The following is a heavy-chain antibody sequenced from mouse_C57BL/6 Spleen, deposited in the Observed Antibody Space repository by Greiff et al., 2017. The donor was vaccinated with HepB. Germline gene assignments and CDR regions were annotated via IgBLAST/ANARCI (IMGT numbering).Heavy chain of an antibody. CDR1: GFTFSSYA. J-gene: IGHJ3*01. CDR2: ISDGGSYT. D-gene: IGHD2-5*01. CDR3: ARDWDSNYFAWFAY. Sequence: EVQGVESGGGLVKPGGSLKLSCAASGFTFSSYAMSWVRQTPEKRLEWVATISDGGSYTYYPDNVKGRFTISRDNAKNNLYLQMSHLKSEDTAMYYCARDWDSNYFAWFAYWGQGTLVTVSA. V-gene: IGHV5-4*01.